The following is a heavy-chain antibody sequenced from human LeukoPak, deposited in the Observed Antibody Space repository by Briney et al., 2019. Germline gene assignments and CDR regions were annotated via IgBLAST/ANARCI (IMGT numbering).Heavy chain of an antibody. V-gene: IGHV3-48*03. J-gene: IGHJ6*02. CDR1: GFPFTSYE. CDR2: ISSSGSTI. Sequence: GGSLRLSCIASGFPFTSYEINWVRQAPGKGLEWVSHISSSGSTIYYADSVKGRFTISRDNAKNSVFLQMNSLRAEDTAVYYCARVGQDYYYGMDVWGQGTTVTVSS. CDR3: ARVGQDYYYGMDV.